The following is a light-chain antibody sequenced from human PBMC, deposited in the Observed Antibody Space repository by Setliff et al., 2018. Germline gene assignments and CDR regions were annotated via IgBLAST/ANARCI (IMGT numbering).Light chain of an antibody. Sequence: QSALTQPASVSGSPGQSITISCTGTYSDVGKYNLVSWYQQHPGKAPKLILYDFTTRPSGVSDRFYGSKSANTASLTISGLQAEDEADYYCCSYAGSSTFVFGGGTKVTVL. CDR2: DFT. CDR1: YSDVGKYNL. J-gene: IGLJ1*01. V-gene: IGLV2-23*02. CDR3: CSYAGSSTFV.